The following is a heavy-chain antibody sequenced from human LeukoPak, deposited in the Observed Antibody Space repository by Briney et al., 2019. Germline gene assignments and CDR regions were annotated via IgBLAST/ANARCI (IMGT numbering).Heavy chain of an antibody. V-gene: IGHV3-11*04. D-gene: IGHD1-26*01. J-gene: IGHJ3*02. Sequence: PGGSVRLSCAAYGFTFSDYYMSWVSQAPGKGREWVSYISSSGSTIYYADSVKGRFTISRDNAKNSLFLQMNSLRAEDTALYYCARDGMSGSPYAFDIWGQGTMVTVSS. CDR3: ARDGMSGSPYAFDI. CDR1: GFTFSDYY. CDR2: ISSSGSTI.